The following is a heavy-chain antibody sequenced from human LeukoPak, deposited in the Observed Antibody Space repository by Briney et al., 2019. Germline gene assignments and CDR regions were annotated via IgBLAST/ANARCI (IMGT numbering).Heavy chain of an antibody. CDR1: GFTFSSYS. Sequence: GGSLRLSCAASGFTFSSYSMNWVRQGPGKGLEWVSTISDRSDKTYYADSVRGRFTISRDNSKNTLFLQMNSLRAEDTAVYYCAKPSYGDPLDAFDIWGQGTMVTVSS. J-gene: IGHJ3*02. D-gene: IGHD4-17*01. V-gene: IGHV3-23*01. CDR2: ISDRSDKT. CDR3: AKPSYGDPLDAFDI.